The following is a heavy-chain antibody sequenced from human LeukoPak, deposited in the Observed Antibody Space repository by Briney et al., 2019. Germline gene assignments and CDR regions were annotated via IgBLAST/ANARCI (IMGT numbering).Heavy chain of an antibody. D-gene: IGHD6-25*01. V-gene: IGHV3-74*01. J-gene: IGHJ4*02. CDR1: GFTFRSYW. CDR3: TRSSESGYDY. CDR2: INSDGSST. Sequence: GGSLRLSCAASGFTFRSYWMHWVRQAPGKGLVWVARINSDGSSTNYADSMKGRFSISRDNAKNTLYLQMNSLRAEDTAVYYCTRSSESGYDYWGQGTLVTVSS.